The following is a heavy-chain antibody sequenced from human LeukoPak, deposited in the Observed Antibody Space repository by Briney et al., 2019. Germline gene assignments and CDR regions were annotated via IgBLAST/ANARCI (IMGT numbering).Heavy chain of an antibody. Sequence: PGGSLRLSCAASGFTFSSYWMNWVRQDPGKGLVWVSRIASDGSSTTYADSVKGRFSISRDNTKNTLYLQMNSLRVEDTAVYYCARGRPHGNDYWGQGTLVNVSS. CDR3: ARGRPHGNDY. J-gene: IGHJ4*02. D-gene: IGHD5-24*01. CDR1: GFTFSSYW. CDR2: IASDGSST. V-gene: IGHV3-74*01.